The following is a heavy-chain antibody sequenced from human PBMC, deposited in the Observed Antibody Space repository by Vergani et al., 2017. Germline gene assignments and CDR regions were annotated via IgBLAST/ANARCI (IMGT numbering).Heavy chain of an antibody. J-gene: IGHJ6*02. CDR1: GGSFTSYH. Sequence: QVQLQQWGGGLLKPSETLSLTCVVNGGSFTSYHWTWIRQSPGEGLEWVGDIDHTGRPDYNPSLKSRLTMSVDKSRNQFSLTLNSVTATDTAIYFCARVNTETNGHLDYSCFMDVWVQGSAVTVS. CDR3: ARVNTETNGHLDYSCFMDV. CDR2: IDHTGRP. V-gene: IGHV4-34*01. D-gene: IGHD4-11*01.